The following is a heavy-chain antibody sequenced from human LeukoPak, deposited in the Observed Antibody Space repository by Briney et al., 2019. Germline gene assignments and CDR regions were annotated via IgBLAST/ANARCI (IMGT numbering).Heavy chain of an antibody. CDR2: INHSGST. V-gene: IGHV4-34*01. CDR1: GGSFSGYY. Sequence: SXXLSLTCAVYGGSFSGYYWSWIRQPPGKGLEWIGEINHSGSTNYNPSLKSRVTISVDTSKNQFSLKLSSVTAADTAVYYCAVYSSSWYEPTDYWGQGTLVTVSS. CDR3: AVYSSSWYEPTDY. J-gene: IGHJ4*02. D-gene: IGHD6-13*01.